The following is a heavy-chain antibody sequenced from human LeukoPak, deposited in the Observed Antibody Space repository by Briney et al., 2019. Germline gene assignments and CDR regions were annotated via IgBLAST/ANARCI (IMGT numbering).Heavy chain of an antibody. J-gene: IGHJ3*02. V-gene: IGHV3-48*03. CDR3: ARDAEYQLLYDAFDM. Sequence: PGGSLRLSCAASGXTFSNYEMNWVRQAPGKGLEWVSYISSSGSTIYYADSVKGRFTISRDNPKNLLYLQMNGLRAEDTAVYYCARDAEYQLLYDAFDMWGQGTMVTVSS. D-gene: IGHD2-2*01. CDR2: ISSSGSTI. CDR1: GXTFSNYE.